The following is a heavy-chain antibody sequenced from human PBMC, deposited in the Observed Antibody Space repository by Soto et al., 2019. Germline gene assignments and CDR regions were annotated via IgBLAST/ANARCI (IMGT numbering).Heavy chain of an antibody. D-gene: IGHD2-2*02. J-gene: IGHJ6*02. CDR1: GFTFSSYS. CDR3: ASPVVVVPAAIPDYYYGMEV. Sequence: PGWSLRLSCAASGFTFSSYSMNWVRQAPGKGLEWVSSISSSSSYIYYADSVKGRFTISRDNAKNSLYLQMNSLRAEDTAVYYCASPVVVVPAAIPDYYYGMEVWGQGTKVTVSS. V-gene: IGHV3-21*01. CDR2: ISSSSSYI.